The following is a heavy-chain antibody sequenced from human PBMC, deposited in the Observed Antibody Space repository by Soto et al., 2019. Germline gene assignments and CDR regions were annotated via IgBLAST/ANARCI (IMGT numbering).Heavy chain of an antibody. CDR3: ARDLGVNYYDSSGYYYAFDY. Sequence: SETLSLTCTVSGGSISSSSYYWSWIRQPPGKRLEWIGYIYYSGSTNYNPSLKSRVTISVDTSKNQFSLKLSSVTAADTAVYYCARDLGVNYYDSSGYYYAFDYWGQGTLVTVSS. J-gene: IGHJ4*02. V-gene: IGHV4-61*01. CDR1: GGSISSSSYY. D-gene: IGHD3-22*01. CDR2: IYYSGST.